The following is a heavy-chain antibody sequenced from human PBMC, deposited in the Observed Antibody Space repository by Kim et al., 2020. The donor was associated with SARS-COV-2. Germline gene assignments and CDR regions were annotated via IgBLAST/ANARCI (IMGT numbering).Heavy chain of an antibody. CDR1: GYTFTSYA. J-gene: IGHJ5*02. Sequence: ASVKVSCKASGYTFTSYAMNWVRQAPGQGLEWMGWINTNTGNPTYAQGFTGRFVFSLDTSVSTAYLQISSLKAEDTAVYYCARDRWSGLRFLEWVKGPSFDPWGQGTLVTVSS. D-gene: IGHD3-3*01. CDR2: INTNTGNP. V-gene: IGHV7-4-1*02. CDR3: ARDRWSGLRFLEWVKGPSFDP.